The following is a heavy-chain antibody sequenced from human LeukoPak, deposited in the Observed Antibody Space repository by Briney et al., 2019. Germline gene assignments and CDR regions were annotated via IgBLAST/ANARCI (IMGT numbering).Heavy chain of an antibody. D-gene: IGHD3-22*01. J-gene: IGHJ5*02. V-gene: IGHV4-59*01. CDR3: ARASGGLLLREETWFDP. CDR2: IYYSGST. Sequence: SETLSLTCTVSGGSISSYYWSWIRQPPGKGLEWIGYIYYSGSTNYNPSLKSRVTISVDTSKNQFSLKLSSVTAADTAVYYCARASGGLLLREETWFDPWGQGTLVTVSS. CDR1: GGSISSYY.